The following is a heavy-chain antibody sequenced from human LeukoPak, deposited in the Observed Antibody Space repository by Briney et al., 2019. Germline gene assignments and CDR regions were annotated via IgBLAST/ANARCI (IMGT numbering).Heavy chain of an antibody. CDR2: IYTSGST. J-gene: IGHJ6*03. CDR3: ARDGYSSGWSGYYYYMDV. Sequence: KSSETLSLTCTVSGGSISSYYWSWIRQPAGKGLEWIGRIYTSGSTNYNPSLKSRVTMSVDTSKNQFSLKLSSVTAADTAVYYCARDGYSSGWSGYYYYMDVWGKGTTVTISS. D-gene: IGHD6-19*01. CDR1: GGSISSYY. V-gene: IGHV4-4*07.